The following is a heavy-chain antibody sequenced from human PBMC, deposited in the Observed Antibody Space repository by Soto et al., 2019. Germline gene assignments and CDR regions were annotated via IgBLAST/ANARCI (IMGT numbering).Heavy chain of an antibody. CDR1: GGSISSGDYY. V-gene: IGHV4-30-4*01. Sequence: PSETLSLTCTVSGGSISSGDYYWSWIRQPPGKGLEWIGYIYYSGSTYYNPSLKSRVTISVDTSKNQFSLKLSSVTAADTAVYYCAIDKSGRNWKGFDPSGQGTLVTVSS. D-gene: IGHD1-1*01. CDR3: AIDKSGRNWKGFDP. CDR2: IYYSGST. J-gene: IGHJ5*02.